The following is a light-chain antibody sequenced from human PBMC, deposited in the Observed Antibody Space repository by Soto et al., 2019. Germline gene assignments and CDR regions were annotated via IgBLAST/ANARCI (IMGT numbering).Light chain of an antibody. J-gene: IGKJ4*01. Sequence: DTVMTQSPLSLAVTPGEPASFSCRSSQSLLHSNGYNYLDWYLQKPGQSPQLLIYLGSDRASGVPDRFSGSGSGTDFTLKISRVEAEDVGVYYCMQALQTPLTFGGGTKVDIK. CDR1: QSLLHSNGYNY. CDR3: MQALQTPLT. CDR2: LGS. V-gene: IGKV2-28*01.